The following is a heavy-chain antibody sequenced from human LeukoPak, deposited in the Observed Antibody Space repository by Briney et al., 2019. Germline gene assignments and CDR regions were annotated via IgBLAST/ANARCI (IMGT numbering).Heavy chain of an antibody. CDR2: ISGGGGNT. CDR1: EFTFRTYA. V-gene: IGHV3-23*01. CDR3: AKAITTSRTQGIDH. D-gene: IGHD1/OR15-1a*01. Sequence: GGSLRLSCAASEFTFRTYAMSWVRQAPGKGLEWVSGISGGGGNTNYAYSVKGRFTISKDNSKNTLYLQMNSLRAEDTAVYYCAKAITTSRTQGIDHWGQGTLVTVSS. J-gene: IGHJ4*02.